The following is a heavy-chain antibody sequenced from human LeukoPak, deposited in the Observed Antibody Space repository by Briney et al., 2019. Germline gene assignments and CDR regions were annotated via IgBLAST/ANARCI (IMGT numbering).Heavy chain of an antibody. V-gene: IGHV4-4*07. Sequence: SETLSLTCTVSGGSISSYYWSWIRQPAGKGLEWIGRIYSDGSTNYNPSLNSRVTISVDKSKNQFSLRLSSVTAADTAVYFCARGLPHSCSRPSCYPSWFDPWGQGTLVTVSS. CDR3: ARGLPHSCSRPSCYPSWFDP. CDR1: GGSISSYY. CDR2: IYSDGST. J-gene: IGHJ5*02. D-gene: IGHD2-2*01.